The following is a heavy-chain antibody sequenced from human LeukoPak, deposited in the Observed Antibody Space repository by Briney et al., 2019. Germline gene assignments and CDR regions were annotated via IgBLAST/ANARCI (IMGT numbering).Heavy chain of an antibody. J-gene: IGHJ5*02. Sequence: GASVTVSFTASGYTFTSYGISWVRQAPGQGLEWMGWISAYNGNTNYAQKLQGRVTMTTDTSTSTAYMELRSLRSDDTAVYYCARTSTRTGYSSSWYRFDPWGQGTLVTVSS. CDR2: ISAYNGNT. V-gene: IGHV1-18*01. CDR1: GYTFTSYG. D-gene: IGHD6-13*01. CDR3: ARTSTRTGYSSSWYRFDP.